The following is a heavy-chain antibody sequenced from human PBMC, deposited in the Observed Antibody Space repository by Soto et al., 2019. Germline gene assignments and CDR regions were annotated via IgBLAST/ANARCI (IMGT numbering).Heavy chain of an antibody. CDR3: AVYYYGSGAPPV. CDR1: GFTFSSYS. Sequence: RGSLRLSCAASGFTFSSYSMNWVRQAPGKGLEWVSYISSSSSTIYYADSVKGRFTISRDNAKNSLYLQMNSLRAEDTAVYYCAVYYYGSGAPPVWGKGTTVTVSS. CDR2: ISSSSSTI. J-gene: IGHJ6*04. V-gene: IGHV3-48*01. D-gene: IGHD3-10*01.